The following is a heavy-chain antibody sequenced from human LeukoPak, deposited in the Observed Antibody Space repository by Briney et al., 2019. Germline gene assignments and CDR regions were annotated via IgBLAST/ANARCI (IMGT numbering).Heavy chain of an antibody. CDR2: IYTSGST. CDR3: ASVVSDPKGDYYFDY. CDR1: GGSISSGSYY. J-gene: IGHJ4*02. V-gene: IGHV4-61*02. Sequence: SETLSLTCTVSGGSISSGSYYWSWIRQPAGKGLEWIGRIYTSGSTNYNPSLKSRVTISVDTSKNQFSLKLSSVTAADTAVYYCASVVSDPKGDYYFDYWGQGTLVTVSP. D-gene: IGHD2-15*01.